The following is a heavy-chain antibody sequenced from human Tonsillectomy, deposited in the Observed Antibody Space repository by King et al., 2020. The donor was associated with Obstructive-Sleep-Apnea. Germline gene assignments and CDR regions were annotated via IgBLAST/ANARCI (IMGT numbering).Heavy chain of an antibody. D-gene: IGHD1-7*01. V-gene: IGHV4-38-2*02. J-gene: IGHJ4*02. CDR2: IYHSGST. CDR1: GYSISSGHY. Sequence: QLQESGPGLVKPSETLSLTCTVSGYSISSGHYWGWVRQPPGKGLEWIGTIYHSGSTYYNPSLKSRVTISVDTSKNQFSLKLISVTAADTAVFHCARGRAQTGTAGHFFDHWGQGTLVTVSS. CDR3: ARGRAQTGTAGHFFDH.